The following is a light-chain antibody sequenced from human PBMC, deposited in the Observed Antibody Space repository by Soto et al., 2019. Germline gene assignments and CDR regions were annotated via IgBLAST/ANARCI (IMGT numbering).Light chain of an antibody. CDR1: QSLLHSNGYKY. V-gene: IGKV2-28*01. Sequence: DIVMTQSPLSLPVTPGEPASISCRSSQSLLHSNGYKYLNWYLQKPGQSPLLLIYLTSTRASGVPTRLSGSVSGTNFTLKISKVEDDDVGVYYCMQALQSPFTFGPGTKVYIK. CDR3: MQALQSPFT. CDR2: LTS. J-gene: IGKJ3*01.